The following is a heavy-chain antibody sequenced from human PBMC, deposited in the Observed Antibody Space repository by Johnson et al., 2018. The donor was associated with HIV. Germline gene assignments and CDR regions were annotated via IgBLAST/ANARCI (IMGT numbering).Heavy chain of an antibody. CDR1: GFTFSSYA. Sequence: VQLVESGGGLVQPGGSLRLSCAASGFTFSSYAMSWVRQAPGKGLEWVSAISGSGGSTYYADSVKGRFTISRDNSKNSLYLQMNSLRTEDTALYYCAKDYTAMVSSDAFDIWGQGTMVTVSS. D-gene: IGHD5-18*01. V-gene: IGHV3-23*04. J-gene: IGHJ3*02. CDR2: ISGSGGST. CDR3: AKDYTAMVSSDAFDI.